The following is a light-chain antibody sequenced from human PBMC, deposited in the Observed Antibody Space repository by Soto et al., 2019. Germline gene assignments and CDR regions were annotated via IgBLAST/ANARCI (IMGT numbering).Light chain of an antibody. V-gene: IGLV2-8*01. CDR3: SSYAASNNFYFV. CDR1: SSDGGGYNY. J-gene: IGLJ3*02. CDR2: EVT. Sequence: QSALTQLPSASGSPGQSVTISCTGTSSDGGGYNYVSWYQQYPGRAPKLMIYEVTKRPSGVPDRFSGSKSGNTASLTVSGLQAEDEADYYCSSYAASNNFYFVFGGGTKVTVL.